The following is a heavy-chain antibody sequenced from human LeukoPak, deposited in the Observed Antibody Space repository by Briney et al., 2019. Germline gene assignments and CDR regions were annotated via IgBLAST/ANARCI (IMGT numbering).Heavy chain of an antibody. J-gene: IGHJ6*02. V-gene: IGHV3-11*01. CDR2: ISSSGSTI. Sequence: GGSLRLSCAASGFTFSDYYMSWIRQAPGKGLEWVSYISSSGSTIHYADSVKGRFTISRDNAKSSLYLQMNSLRAEDTAVYYCARDGDIVATIRYYGMDVWGQGTTVTVSS. CDR1: GFTFSDYY. CDR3: ARDGDIVATIRYYGMDV. D-gene: IGHD5-12*01.